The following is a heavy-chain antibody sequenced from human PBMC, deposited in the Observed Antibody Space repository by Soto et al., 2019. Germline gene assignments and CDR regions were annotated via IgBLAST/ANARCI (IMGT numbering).Heavy chain of an antibody. CDR1: GYTLTSYY. CDR3: ARAPGRFGAPTIDY. Sequence: ASVKVSCQASGYTLTSYYMHWVRQPPGQGLEWMGIIYPSGGITSYAQKFQGRVTMTRDTSTSTVYMELSSLRSEDTAVYYCARAPGRFGAPTIDYWGQGTLVTVSS. CDR2: IYPSGGIT. V-gene: IGHV1-46*01. D-gene: IGHD3-10*01. J-gene: IGHJ4*02.